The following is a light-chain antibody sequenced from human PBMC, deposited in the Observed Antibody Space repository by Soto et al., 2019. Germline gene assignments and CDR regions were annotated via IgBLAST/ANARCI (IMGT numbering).Light chain of an antibody. J-gene: IGKJ5*01. Sequence: ELVLTQYPATLPLSPGERATLSCRASQSVSSYLAWYQQKPGQAPSLLINDASNRATGIPARLSGSGSGTDFTLTIISLEPEDFSVYYCQQRSNWPITFGQGTRLEIK. CDR1: QSVSSY. CDR2: DAS. CDR3: QQRSNWPIT. V-gene: IGKV3-11*01.